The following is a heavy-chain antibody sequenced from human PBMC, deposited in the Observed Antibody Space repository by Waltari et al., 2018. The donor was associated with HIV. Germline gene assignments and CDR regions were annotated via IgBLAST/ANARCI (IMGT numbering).Heavy chain of an antibody. CDR1: GYSFTSYW. V-gene: IGHV5-51*01. CDR2: IYPGGSDT. D-gene: IGHD6-13*01. CDR3: SSQHPTLGYSSSRWDALDI. J-gene: IGHJ3*02. Sequence: EVQLVQSGAEVKKPGESLKISCKGPGYSFTSYWIGWVRQMHGKGLEWMGIIYPGGSDTRYSPTFQGQVTISADKSISPAYLQWSSLKAWDTAREYWSSQHPTLGYSSSRWDALDIWGQGTMVTVSS.